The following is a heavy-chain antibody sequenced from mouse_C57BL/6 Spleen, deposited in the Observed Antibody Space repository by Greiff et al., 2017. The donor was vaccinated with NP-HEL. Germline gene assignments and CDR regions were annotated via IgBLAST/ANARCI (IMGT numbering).Heavy chain of an antibody. CDR1: GFTFSSYA. J-gene: IGHJ3*01. CDR3: TRGGYDYDEFAY. D-gene: IGHD2-4*01. Sequence: EVKLVESGEGLVKPGGSLKLSCAASGFTFSSYAMSWVRQTPEKRLEWVAYISSGGDYIYYADTVKGRFTISRDNARNTLYLQMSSLKSEDTAMYYCTRGGYDYDEFAYWGQGTLVTVSA. CDR2: ISSGGDYI. V-gene: IGHV5-9-1*02.